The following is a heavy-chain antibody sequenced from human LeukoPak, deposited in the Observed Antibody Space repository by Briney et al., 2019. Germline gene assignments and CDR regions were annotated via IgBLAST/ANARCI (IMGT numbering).Heavy chain of an antibody. CDR1: GGTFSSYA. Sequence: SVKVSCKASGGTFSSYAISWVRQAPGQGLEWMGGIIPIFGTANYAQKFQGRVTITADESTSTAYMELSGLRSEDTAVYYCARGSSSWQPAYYYYYGMDVWGQGTTVTVSS. V-gene: IGHV1-69*13. D-gene: IGHD6-13*01. CDR2: IIPIFGTA. J-gene: IGHJ6*02. CDR3: ARGSSSWQPAYYYYYGMDV.